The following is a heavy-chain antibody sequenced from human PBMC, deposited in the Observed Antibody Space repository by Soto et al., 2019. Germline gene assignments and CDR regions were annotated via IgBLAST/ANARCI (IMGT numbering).Heavy chain of an antibody. CDR1: GYTLTELS. V-gene: IGHV1-24*01. J-gene: IGHJ4*02. CDR2: FDPEDGET. D-gene: IGHD2-2*01. CDR3: ATTIKCSSTSCYPYYFDY. Sequence: ASVKVSCKVSGYTLTELSMHWVRQAPGKGLEWMGGFDPEDGETIYAQKFQGRVTMTEDTSTDTAYMELSSLRSEDTAVYYCATTIKCSSTSCYPYYFDYWGQGTLVTVSS.